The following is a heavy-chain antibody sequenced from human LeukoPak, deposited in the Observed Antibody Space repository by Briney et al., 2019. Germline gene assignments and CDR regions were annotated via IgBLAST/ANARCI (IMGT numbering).Heavy chain of an antibody. D-gene: IGHD6-6*01. J-gene: IGHJ4*02. CDR3: ASSSSSHYYFDY. CDR2: IIPIFGTA. Sequence: ASVKVSCKASGYTFTRYTISWVRQAPGQGLEWMGGIIPIFGTANYAQKFQGRVTITADESTSTAYMELSSLRSEDTAVYYCASSSSSHYYFDYWGQGTLVTVSS. CDR1: GYTFTRYT. V-gene: IGHV1-69*13.